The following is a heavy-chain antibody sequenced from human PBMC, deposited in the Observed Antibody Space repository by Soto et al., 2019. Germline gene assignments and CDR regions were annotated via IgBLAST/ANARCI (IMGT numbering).Heavy chain of an antibody. CDR2: ISSSGSTI. Sequence: EVQLVESGGGLVQPGGSLRLSCAASGFTFSSYEMNWVRQAPGKGLVWVSYISSSGSTIYYADSVKGRFTISRDNAKNSLYLQMNSLRAEDTAVYYCARERKYSSSYHWYFDLWGRGTLVTVSS. CDR3: ARERKYSSSYHWYFDL. CDR1: GFTFSSYE. V-gene: IGHV3-48*03. J-gene: IGHJ2*01. D-gene: IGHD6-6*01.